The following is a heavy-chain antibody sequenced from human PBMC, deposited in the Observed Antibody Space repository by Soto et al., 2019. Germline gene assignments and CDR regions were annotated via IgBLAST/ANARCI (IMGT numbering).Heavy chain of an antibody. CDR1: GFLFSSYA. CDR3: AKEQTTGAHYALDY. J-gene: IGHJ4*02. CDR2: ITGSSDYT. D-gene: IGHD2-8*02. Sequence: GGSLRLSCEASGFLFSSYAMNWVRQAPGKGLQWVSSITGSSDYTSYIASVKGRFTISRDNSKNTLYLQMNSLRAEDTAVYFCAKEQTTGAHYALDYWSQGTLFTVSS. V-gene: IGHV3-23*01.